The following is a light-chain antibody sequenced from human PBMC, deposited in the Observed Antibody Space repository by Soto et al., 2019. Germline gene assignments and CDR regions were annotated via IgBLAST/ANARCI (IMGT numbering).Light chain of an antibody. CDR2: DAV. Sequence: IELPQSPATLSLSPGERATLSCRASQSVSSFLVWYQQKPGQAPRLLIYDAVNRVTCIPARFSGSGSGTDFTLTISSLEPADFAVYYCQHRSNWPRLTFGGGTKVDIK. V-gene: IGKV3-11*01. J-gene: IGKJ4*01. CDR3: QHRSNWPRLT. CDR1: QSVSSF.